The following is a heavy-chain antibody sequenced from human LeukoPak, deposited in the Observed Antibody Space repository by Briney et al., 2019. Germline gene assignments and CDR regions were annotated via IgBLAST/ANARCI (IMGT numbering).Heavy chain of an antibody. Sequence: PGGSLRLSCAASGFTVSSYEMNCVRQAPGKGLEWVSYISSSGSTIYYADSVKGRFTISRDNAKNSLYLQMNSLRAEDTAVYYCARGNDYVWGSYQPGFYWGQGTLVTVSS. D-gene: IGHD3-16*02. CDR3: ARGNDYVWGSYQPGFY. J-gene: IGHJ4*02. CDR1: GFTVSSYE. CDR2: ISSSGSTI. V-gene: IGHV3-48*03.